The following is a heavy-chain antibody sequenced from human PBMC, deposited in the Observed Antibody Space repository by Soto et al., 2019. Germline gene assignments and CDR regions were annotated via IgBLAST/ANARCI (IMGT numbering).Heavy chain of an antibody. Sequence: VSSVKVSCKASGYTFTSYYMHWVRQAPGQGLEWMGIINPSGGSTSYAQKFQGRVTMTRDTSTSTVYMELSSLRSEDTAVYYCARAHQSVNTYHDYLSGYLNGDYGMDFWGQGTTVTVAS. CDR2: INPSGGST. J-gene: IGHJ6*02. CDR3: ARAHQSVNTYHDYLSGYLNGDYGMDF. CDR1: GYTFTSYY. D-gene: IGHD3-3*01. V-gene: IGHV1-46*01.